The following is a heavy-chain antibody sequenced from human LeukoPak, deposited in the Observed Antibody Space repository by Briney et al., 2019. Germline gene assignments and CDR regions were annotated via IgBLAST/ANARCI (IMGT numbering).Heavy chain of an antibody. CDR2: ISYDGSNK. Sequence: GGSLRLSCAASGFTFSSYAMHWVRQAPGKGLEWVAVISYDGSNKYYADSVKGRFTISRDNSKNTLYLQMNSLKTEDTAVYYCTTDPLIFGVVINDYWGQGTLVTVSS. V-gene: IGHV3-30-3*01. CDR1: GFTFSSYA. D-gene: IGHD3-3*01. J-gene: IGHJ4*02. CDR3: TTDPLIFGVVINDY.